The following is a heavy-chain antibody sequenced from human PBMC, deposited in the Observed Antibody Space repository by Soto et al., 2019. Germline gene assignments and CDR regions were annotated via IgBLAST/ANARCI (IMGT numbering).Heavy chain of an antibody. Sequence: DVQLVESGGGLVQPGESLRLSCAASGLTFRSYWMHWVRQAPGKGLVWVSRINTDGSVAMYVDSVKGRFTISRDNAKNNPYLNINRLRAEDTAVFYCVRDMELGPPGSWGQGTLVTVSS. V-gene: IGHV3-74*03. CDR1: GLTFRSYW. D-gene: IGHD3-10*01. CDR2: INTDGSVA. J-gene: IGHJ5*02. CDR3: VRDMELGPPGS.